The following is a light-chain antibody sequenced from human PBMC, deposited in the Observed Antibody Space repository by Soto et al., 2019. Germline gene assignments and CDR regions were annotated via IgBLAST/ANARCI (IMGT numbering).Light chain of an antibody. CDR3: QQRSNWPSIT. J-gene: IGKJ5*01. V-gene: IGKV3-11*01. CDR1: QSVTNY. CDR2: DAS. Sequence: SPATLSLSPGERATLSCRASQSVTNYLAWYQQKPGQAPRLLIYDASNRATGIPARFSGSGSGTDFTLTISSLDPEDIAVYYCQQRSNWPSITFGQGTRLEIK.